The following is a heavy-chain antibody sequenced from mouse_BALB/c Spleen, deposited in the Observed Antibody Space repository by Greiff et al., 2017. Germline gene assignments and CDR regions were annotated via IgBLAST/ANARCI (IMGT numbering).Heavy chain of an antibody. CDR2: IDPFNGGT. V-gene: IGHV1S135*01. CDR3: ARRLLDYFDY. D-gene: IGHD1-1*01. J-gene: IGHJ2*01. Sequence: EVKLQESGPELMKPGASVKISCKASGYSFTSYYMHWVKQSHGKSLEWIGYIDPFNGGTSYNQKFKGKATLTVDKSSSTAYMHLSSLTSEDSAVYYCARRLLDYFDYWGQGTTLTVSS. CDR1: GYSFTSYY.